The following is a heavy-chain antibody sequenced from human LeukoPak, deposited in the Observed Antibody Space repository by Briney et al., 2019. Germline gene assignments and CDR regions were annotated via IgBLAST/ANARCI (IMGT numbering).Heavy chain of an antibody. V-gene: IGHV1-8*01. J-gene: IGHJ6*02. Sequence: ASVKVSCKASGYTFTSYDINWVRQATGQGLEWTGWMNPNSGNTGYAQKFQGRVTMTRNTSISTAYMELSSLRSEDTAVYYCARVSPTITMIVVALGYYYYGMDVWGQGTTVTVSS. CDR1: GYTFTSYD. D-gene: IGHD3-22*01. CDR2: MNPNSGNT. CDR3: ARVSPTITMIVVALGYYYYGMDV.